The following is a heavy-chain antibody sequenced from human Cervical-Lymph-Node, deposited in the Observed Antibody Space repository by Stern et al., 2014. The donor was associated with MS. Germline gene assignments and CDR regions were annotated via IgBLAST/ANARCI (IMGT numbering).Heavy chain of an antibody. CDR3: ARERLYYDFWSGYYTGDYFDY. J-gene: IGHJ4*02. CDR2: MNPNSGNT. V-gene: IGHV1-8*01. Sequence: QVQLVQSGAEVKKPPASVKVSCKASGYTFTSYDINWVRQATGQGLEWMGWMNPNSGNTGYAQKFQGRVTMTRNTSISTAYMELSSLRSEDTAVYYCARERLYYDFWSGYYTGDYFDYWGQGTLVTVSS. CDR1: GYTFTSYD. D-gene: IGHD3-3*01.